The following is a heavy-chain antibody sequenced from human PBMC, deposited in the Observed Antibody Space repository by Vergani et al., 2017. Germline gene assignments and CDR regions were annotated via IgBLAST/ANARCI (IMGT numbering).Heavy chain of an antibody. CDR3: ARDSGHLGYCSSTSCYLYGMDV. CDR2: ISSSSGTI. CDR1: GFTFSSYS. J-gene: IGHJ6*02. D-gene: IGHD2-2*01. Sequence: EVQLVESGGGLVQPGGSLRLSCAASGFTFSSYSMNWVRQAPGKGLEWVSYISSSSGTIYYADSVKGRFTISRDNAKNSLYLQMNSLRAEDTAVYYCARDSGHLGYCSSTSCYLYGMDVWGQGTTVTVSS. V-gene: IGHV3-48*01.